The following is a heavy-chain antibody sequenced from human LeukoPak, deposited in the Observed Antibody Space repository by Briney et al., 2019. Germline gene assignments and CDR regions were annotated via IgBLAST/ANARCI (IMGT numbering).Heavy chain of an antibody. Sequence: GASVKVSCKASGGTFSSYAISWVRQAPGQGLEWMGRIIPILGIANYAQKFQGRVTITADKSTSTASMELSSLRSEVTAVYYCARLVGDADGVPDYYGMDVWGQGTTVTVSS. J-gene: IGHJ6*02. V-gene: IGHV1-69*04. CDR2: IIPILGIA. CDR3: ARLVGDADGVPDYYGMDV. CDR1: GGTFSSYA. D-gene: IGHD1-26*01.